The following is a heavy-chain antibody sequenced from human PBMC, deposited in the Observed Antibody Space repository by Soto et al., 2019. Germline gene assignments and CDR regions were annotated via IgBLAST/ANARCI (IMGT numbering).Heavy chain of an antibody. V-gene: IGHV3-23*01. CDR1: GFTFSSYA. CDR3: AKDRHEKSYWYFDL. J-gene: IGHJ2*01. Sequence: GFLRLSCAPSGFTFSSYAMSWVRQAPGKGLEWVSAISGSGGSTYYADSVKGRFTISRDNSKNTLYLQMNSLRAEDTAVYYCAKDRHEKSYWYFDLWGRGTLVTVSS. CDR2: ISGSGGST.